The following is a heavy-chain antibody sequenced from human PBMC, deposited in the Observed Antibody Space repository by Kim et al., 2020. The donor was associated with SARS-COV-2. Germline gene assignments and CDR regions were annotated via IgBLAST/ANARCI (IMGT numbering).Heavy chain of an antibody. Sequence: GGSLRLSCVASGFTFSDYDMNWVRQSPGKGLEWVSFISGSGNTTHYADSAKGRFTISRDNAKNSLYLELNTLRAEDTAVYYCTRDLQMTRAIFAYFYGMDVWGQGTTVIVSS. D-gene: IGHD3-3*01. J-gene: IGHJ6*02. CDR2: ISGSGNTT. V-gene: IGHV3-48*03. CDR3: TRDLQMTRAIFAYFYGMDV. CDR1: GFTFSDYD.